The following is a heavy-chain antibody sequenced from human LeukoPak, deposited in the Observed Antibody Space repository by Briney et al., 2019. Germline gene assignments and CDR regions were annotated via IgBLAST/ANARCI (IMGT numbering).Heavy chain of an antibody. Sequence: GGSLRLSRTVSGFTLSSYEMSWIRQAPGKGLEWVSSIDYSGGSSYYADSVKGRFTISRDNSKNTLYLQMNSLRAEDTAVYYCAKLISPYDYWGQGTLVLVSS. CDR1: GFTLSSYE. J-gene: IGHJ4*02. CDR3: AKLISPYDY. V-gene: IGHV3-23*01. CDR2: IDYSGGSS.